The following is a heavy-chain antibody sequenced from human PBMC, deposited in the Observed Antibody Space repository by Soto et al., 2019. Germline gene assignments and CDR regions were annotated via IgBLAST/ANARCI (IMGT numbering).Heavy chain of an antibody. D-gene: IGHD2-15*01. CDR2: IYSDGIT. V-gene: IGHV4-59*01. CDR3: ARGGWSLDY. CDR1: GGSITNIY. Sequence: QVQLQESGPGQVKPSETLSLTCTVSGGSITNIYWSWIRQPPGKGLEWIGYIYSDGITKYNTSLRSPVTMSVDTSKNQFSLRLTSVTAADTAVYHCARGGWSLDYWGQGTLVTVSA. J-gene: IGHJ4*02.